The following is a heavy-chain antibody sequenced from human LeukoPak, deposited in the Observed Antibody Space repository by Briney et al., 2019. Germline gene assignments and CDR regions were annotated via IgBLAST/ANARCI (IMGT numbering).Heavy chain of an antibody. CDR3: ARGELLGWFDP. J-gene: IGHJ5*02. Sequence: SETLSLTCTVSGGSIGSGAYYWSWIRQHPGKGLEWIGYIYYSGSTYYNPSLKSRVTISVDTSKNQFSLKLSSVTAADTAVYYCARGELLGWFDPWGQGTLVTVSS. D-gene: IGHD1-26*01. CDR1: GGSIGSGAYY. CDR2: IYYSGST. V-gene: IGHV4-31*03.